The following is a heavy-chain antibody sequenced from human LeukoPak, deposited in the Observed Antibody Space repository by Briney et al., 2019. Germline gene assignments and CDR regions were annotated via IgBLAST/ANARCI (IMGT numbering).Heavy chain of an antibody. Sequence: GGSLRLSCAASGFTFSSYWMSWVRQAPGKGLEWVANIKQDGSEKYYVDSVKGRFTISRDNAKNSLYLQMNSLRAEDTAVYYCAKGDPPTYYDILTGQDYWGQGTLVTLSS. V-gene: IGHV3-7*05. D-gene: IGHD3-9*01. CDR3: AKGDPPTYYDILTGQDY. CDR2: IKQDGSEK. CDR1: GFTFSSYW. J-gene: IGHJ4*02.